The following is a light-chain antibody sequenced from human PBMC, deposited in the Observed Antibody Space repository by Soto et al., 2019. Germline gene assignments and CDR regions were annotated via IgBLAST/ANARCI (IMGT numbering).Light chain of an antibody. CDR1: SGHSSYA. V-gene: IGLV4-69*01. CDR2: LNSDGSH. Sequence: QPVLTQSPSASASLGASVKVTCTLSSGHSSYAIAWHQQQPEKGPRYLMKLNSDGSHSKGDGIPDRFSGSSSGAERYLTISSLQSEDEADYYCQTWGSGIVVFGGGTKLTVL. J-gene: IGLJ2*01. CDR3: QTWGSGIVV.